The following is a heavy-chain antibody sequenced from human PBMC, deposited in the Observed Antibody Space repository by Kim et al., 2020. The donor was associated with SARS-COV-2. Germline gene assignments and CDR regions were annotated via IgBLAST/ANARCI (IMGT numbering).Heavy chain of an antibody. D-gene: IGHD6-25*01. Sequence: SETLSLTCTVSGGSISNSNWWSWGRQSPDKGLEWIGEIYHSGETHYRPSLKSRVTMSVDKNKNQFSLKLTSVTAADTAVYFCARDRGSGSTFDFWGQGTRVTVSA. CDR3: ARDRGSGSTFDF. CDR2: IYHSGET. CDR1: GGSISNSNW. J-gene: IGHJ4*02. V-gene: IGHV4-4*02.